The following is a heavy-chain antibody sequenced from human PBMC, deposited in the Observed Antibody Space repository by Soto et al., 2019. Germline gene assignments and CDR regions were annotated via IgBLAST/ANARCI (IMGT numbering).Heavy chain of an antibody. CDR1: GFTFSDHY. CDR2: TRNKANSYTT. V-gene: IGHV3-72*01. J-gene: IGHJ6*02. Sequence: GSLRLSCAASGFTFSDHYMDWVRQAPGKGLEWVGRTRNKANSYTTEYAASVKGRFTISRDDSKNSLYLQMNSLKTEDTAVYYCARASLVSYCTNGVCHGYYYYYGMDVWGQGTTVTVSS. D-gene: IGHD2-8*01. CDR3: ARASLVSYCTNGVCHGYYYYYGMDV.